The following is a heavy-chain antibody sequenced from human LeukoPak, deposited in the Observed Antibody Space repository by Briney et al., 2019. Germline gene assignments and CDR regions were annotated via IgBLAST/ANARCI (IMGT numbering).Heavy chain of an antibody. V-gene: IGHV1-2*02. CDR3: ARDFIVVVPAGFDP. CDR2: INPNSGGT. CDR1: GYTFTGYY. J-gene: IGHJ5*02. Sequence: GASVKVSCKASGYTFTGYYMHWVRQAPGQGLEWMGWINPNSGGTNYAQKFQGRVTMTRDTSISTAYMELSRLRSDDTAVYNCARDFIVVVPAGFDPWGQGTLVTVSS. D-gene: IGHD2-2*01.